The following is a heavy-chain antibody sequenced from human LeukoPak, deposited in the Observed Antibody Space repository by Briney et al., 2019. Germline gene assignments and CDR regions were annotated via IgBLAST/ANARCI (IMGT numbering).Heavy chain of an antibody. CDR2: ISAYNGNT. D-gene: IGHD3-22*01. V-gene: IGHV1-18*01. CDR1: GYTFTSYG. CDR3: ARDNLYDIPRDAFDI. J-gene: IGHJ3*02. Sequence: ASVKVSCKASGYTFTSYGISWVRQAPGQGLEWMGWISAYNGNTNYAQKLQGRVTMTTDTSTSTAYMELRSLRSDNTAVYYRARDNLYDIPRDAFDIWGQGTMVTVSS.